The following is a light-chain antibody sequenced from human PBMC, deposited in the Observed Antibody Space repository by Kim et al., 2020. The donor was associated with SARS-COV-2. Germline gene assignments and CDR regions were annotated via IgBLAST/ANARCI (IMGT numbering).Light chain of an antibody. CDR1: QSVTSSD. CDR3: QQYGSSPWT. CDR2: GAS. Sequence: EIVLTQSPGTLSLSPGERATLSCRASQSVTSSDLAWYQQQPGQAPRLLIYGASNRATGIPDRFSGSGSGTDFTLTINRLETEDFAVYYCQQYGSSPWTFGQGTKVDIK. V-gene: IGKV3-20*01. J-gene: IGKJ1*01.